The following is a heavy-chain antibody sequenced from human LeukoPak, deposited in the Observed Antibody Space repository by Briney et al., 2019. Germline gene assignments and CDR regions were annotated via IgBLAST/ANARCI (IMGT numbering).Heavy chain of an antibody. J-gene: IGHJ3*02. CDR3: ARGRRSGNAFDI. D-gene: IGHD3-10*01. V-gene: IGHV1-8*01. Sequence: ALVKVSCKASGYTFTSYDINWVRQATGQGLEWMGWMNPNSGDTGYAQKFQGRVTMTRDTSISTAYMELSRLRSDDTAVYYCARGRRSGNAFDIWGQGTMVTVSS. CDR1: GYTFTSYD. CDR2: MNPNSGDT.